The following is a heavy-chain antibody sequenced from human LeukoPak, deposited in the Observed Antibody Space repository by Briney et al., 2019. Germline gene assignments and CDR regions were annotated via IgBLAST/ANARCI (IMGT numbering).Heavy chain of an antibody. J-gene: IGHJ1*01. V-gene: IGHV4-39*07. Sequence: PSETLSLTCTVSGGSISSSSYYWGWIRQPPGKGLEWIGSIYYSGSTYYNPSLKSRVTISVDTSKNQFSLKLSSVTAADTAVYYCASVCSSTSCQEYFQHWGQGTLVTVSS. CDR2: IYYSGST. CDR1: GGSISSSSYY. CDR3: ASVCSSTSCQEYFQH. D-gene: IGHD2-2*01.